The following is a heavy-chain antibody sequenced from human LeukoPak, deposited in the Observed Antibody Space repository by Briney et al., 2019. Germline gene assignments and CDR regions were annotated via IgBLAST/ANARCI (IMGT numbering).Heavy chain of an antibody. Sequence: GGSLRLSCAASGFTFSTTAMSWVRQAPGKGLEWVSAISASGDGTFCADSVKGRFTISRDNSKNMLYLQMNSLRADDTAVYYCANHLEYCSTGSCSYFDYWGQGTLVTVSS. CDR1: GFTFSTTA. V-gene: IGHV3-23*01. CDR2: ISASGDGT. D-gene: IGHD2-15*01. J-gene: IGHJ4*02. CDR3: ANHLEYCSTGSCSYFDY.